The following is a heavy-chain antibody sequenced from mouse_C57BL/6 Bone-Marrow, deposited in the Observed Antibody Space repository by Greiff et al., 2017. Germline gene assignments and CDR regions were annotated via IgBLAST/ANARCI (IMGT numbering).Heavy chain of an antibody. CDR1: GYTFPRYG. CDR2: IYIGHGYT. CDR3: AKGLWLFAY. J-gene: IGHJ3*01. V-gene: IGHV1-58*01. Sequence: VQLQQSGAELVRPGSSVKMSCKTSGYTFPRYGINWVKPRPGPGLAWIGYIYIGHGYTEFNEKFKGTAPLNSDTSSSTAYMQLSSLTSEDSAIYVCAKGLWLFAYWGQGTLVTVSA. D-gene: IGHD1-1*02.